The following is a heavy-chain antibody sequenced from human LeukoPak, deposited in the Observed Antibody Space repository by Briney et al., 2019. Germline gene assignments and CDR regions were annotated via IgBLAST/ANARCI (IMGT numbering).Heavy chain of an antibody. CDR3: ARGEIAVALDY. J-gene: IGHJ4*02. V-gene: IGHV4-59*08. CDR1: GGSISSYY. CDR2: IYYSGST. D-gene: IGHD6-19*01. Sequence: PSETLSLTCTVSGGSISSYYWSWIRQPPGKGLEWIGYIYYSGSTNYNPSLKSRVTISVDTSKNQFSLKLSSVTAADTAVYYCARGEIAVALDYWGQGTLVTVSS.